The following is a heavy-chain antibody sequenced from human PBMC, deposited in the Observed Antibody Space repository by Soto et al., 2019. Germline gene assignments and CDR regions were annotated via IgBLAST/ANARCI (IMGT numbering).Heavy chain of an antibody. CDR1: GYTFTSYA. D-gene: IGHD4-17*01. CDR3: ARAATVVTPWGNWFDP. Sequence: QVQLVQSGAEVKKPGASVKVSCKASGYTFTSYAISWVRQAPGQGLEWMGWISAYNGNTNYAKKLQGRVTMTTDTATTTADLEPRSLRSHDTAVYYCARAATVVTPWGNWFDPWGQGTLVNVSS. V-gene: IGHV1-18*01. J-gene: IGHJ5*02. CDR2: ISAYNGNT.